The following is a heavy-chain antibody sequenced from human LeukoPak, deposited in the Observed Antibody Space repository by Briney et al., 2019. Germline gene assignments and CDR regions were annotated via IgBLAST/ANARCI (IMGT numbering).Heavy chain of an antibody. D-gene: IGHD3-3*01. J-gene: IGHJ4*02. CDR1: GFTFSTYT. Sequence: GGSLRLSCAASGFTFSTYTMNWVRQAPGKGLEWVSSIISSGTNIYYADAVKGRFTISRDNAKNSLYLQMNSLRAEDTAVYYCAKALGRFLEWLFGDFDYWGQGTLVTVSS. V-gene: IGHV3-21*04. CDR2: IISSGTNI. CDR3: AKALGRFLEWLFGDFDY.